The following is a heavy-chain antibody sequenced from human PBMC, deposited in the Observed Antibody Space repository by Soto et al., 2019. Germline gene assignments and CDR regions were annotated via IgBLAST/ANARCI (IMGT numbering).Heavy chain of an antibody. Sequence: PSETLSLTCTVSGGSVSSGSYYWSWIRQAPGKGLEWVSYISSSSSYTNYADSVKGRFTISRDNAKNSLYLQMNSLRAEDTAVYYCARCGWGDIVVVVAAIPTILYGMDVWGQGTTVTVSS. CDR1: GGSVSSGSYY. J-gene: IGHJ6*02. CDR3: ARCGWGDIVVVVAAIPTILYGMDV. V-gene: IGHV3-11*06. D-gene: IGHD2-15*01. CDR2: ISSSSSYT.